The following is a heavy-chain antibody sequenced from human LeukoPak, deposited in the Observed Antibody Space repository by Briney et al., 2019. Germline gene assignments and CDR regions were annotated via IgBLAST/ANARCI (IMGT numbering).Heavy chain of an antibody. CDR3: AKGGGANWFDP. CDR1: GFTFSSYA. D-gene: IGHD6-25*01. J-gene: IGHJ5*02. Sequence: GGSLRLSCAASGFTFSSYAMSWVRQAPGKGLEWVSGVSVSGGSTDYADSVKGRFTISRDNSKNTLYLQMSSLRAEDTAVYYCAKGGGANWFDPWGQGTLVTVSS. CDR2: VSVSGGST. V-gene: IGHV3-23*01.